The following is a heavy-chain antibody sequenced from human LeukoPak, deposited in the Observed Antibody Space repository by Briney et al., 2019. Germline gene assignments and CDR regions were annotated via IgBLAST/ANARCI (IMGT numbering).Heavy chain of an antibody. CDR2: INWNGGST. J-gene: IGHJ3*02. Sequence: TGGSLRLSCAASGFTFDDYDMTWVRQAPGRGLEWVAGINWNGGSTGYADSVKGRFTISRDNAKNSLYLQMNSLRAEDTALYYCASLVVPAAHDAFDIWGQGTMVTVSS. CDR1: GFTFDDYD. CDR3: ASLVVPAAHDAFDI. D-gene: IGHD2-2*01. V-gene: IGHV3-20*04.